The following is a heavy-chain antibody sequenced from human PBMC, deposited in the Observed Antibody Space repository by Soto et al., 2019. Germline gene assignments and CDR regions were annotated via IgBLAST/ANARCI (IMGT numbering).Heavy chain of an antibody. Sequence: VASVKVSCKASGYTFTNYYLHWVRQAPGQGLEWVGMINPSDRSASYAQKLSGRLTMDRDTSTTTVYMELRRLTFEDTAVYFYSRDNSAANGVLDHWGQGTLVTVSS. CDR3: SRDNSAANGVLDH. CDR2: INPSDRSA. V-gene: IGHV1-46*03. J-gene: IGHJ4*02. CDR1: GYTFTNYY. D-gene: IGHD1-1*01.